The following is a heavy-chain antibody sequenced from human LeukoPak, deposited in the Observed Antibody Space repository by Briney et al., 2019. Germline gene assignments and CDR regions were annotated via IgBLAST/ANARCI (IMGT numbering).Heavy chain of an antibody. V-gene: IGHV3-21*01. J-gene: IGHJ4*02. CDR3: ARVLMEYGDYGFFDY. CDR1: GFTFSSYS. Sequence: GGSLRLSCAASGFTFSSYSMSWVRQAPGKGLEWVSSISSSSSYIYYADSVKGRFTISRDNAKNSLYLQMNSLRAEDTAVYYCARVLMEYGDYGFFDYWGQGTLVTVSS. D-gene: IGHD4-17*01. CDR2: ISSSSSYI.